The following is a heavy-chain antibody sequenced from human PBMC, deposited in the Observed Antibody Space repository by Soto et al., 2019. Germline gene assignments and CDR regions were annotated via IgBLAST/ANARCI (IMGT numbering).Heavy chain of an antibody. J-gene: IGHJ6*02. CDR2: ISYDGSNK. CDR1: GFTFSSYA. V-gene: IGHV3-30-3*01. D-gene: IGHD3-9*01. CDR3: ARDQKKYYDILTGYYPRGIYYYYGMDV. Sequence: GGSLRLSCSASGFTFSSYAMHWVRQAPGKGLEWVAVISYDGSNKYYADSVKGRFTISRDNSKNTLYLQMNSLRAEDTAVYYCARDQKKYYDILTGYYPRGIYYYYGMDVWGQGTTVTVSS.